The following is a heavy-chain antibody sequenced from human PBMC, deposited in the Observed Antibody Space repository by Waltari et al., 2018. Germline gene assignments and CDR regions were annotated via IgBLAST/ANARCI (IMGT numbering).Heavy chain of an antibody. CDR2: IYHSAST. J-gene: IGHJ3*02. CDR3: ASGPYVGAFDI. V-gene: IGHV4-38-2*01. CDR1: GYSISSGYY. Sequence: QVQLQESGPGLVKPSETLSLTCAVSGYSISSGYYWGWIRQPPGKGLEWIGSIYHSASTYYNPSLKSRVTLSVDTSNNQFSLKLSSVTAAYTAVYYCASGPYVGAFDIWGQGTMVTVSS. D-gene: IGHD1-26*01.